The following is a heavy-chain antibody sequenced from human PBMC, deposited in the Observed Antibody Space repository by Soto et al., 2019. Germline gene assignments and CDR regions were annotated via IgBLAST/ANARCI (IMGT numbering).Heavy chain of an antibody. CDR3: ARTDKDFYGLDV. J-gene: IGHJ6*02. CDR2: ISAAGDP. Sequence: EVQLVESGGGLVQPGGSLRLSCEASGFTFRNYDMHWVRQGTGKGLEWVSGISAAGDPDYADSVEGRITITRENAQKSFFLQMTSLRAGDTAVYYCARTDKDFYGLDVWGQGTTVIVSS. V-gene: IGHV3-13*05. CDR1: GFTFRNYD.